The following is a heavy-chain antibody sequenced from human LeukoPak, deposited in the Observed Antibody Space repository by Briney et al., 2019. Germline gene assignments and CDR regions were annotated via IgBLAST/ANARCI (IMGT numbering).Heavy chain of an antibody. Sequence: PGGSLRLSCAASGFTFSTTGMHWVRQAPGKGLEWVAIIQYDGNVKYYAASVRGRFTISRDNSKNSLSLQMNSLTTEDTAVYYCAKEVVRNYLFDYWGQGSLVTVSS. CDR1: GFTFSTTG. D-gene: IGHD3-10*01. CDR2: IQYDGNVK. CDR3: AKEVVRNYLFDY. J-gene: IGHJ4*02. V-gene: IGHV3-30*02.